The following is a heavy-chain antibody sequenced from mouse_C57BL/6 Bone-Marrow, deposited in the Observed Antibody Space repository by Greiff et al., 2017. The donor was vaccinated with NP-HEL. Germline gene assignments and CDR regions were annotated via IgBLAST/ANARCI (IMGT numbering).Heavy chain of an antibody. CDR3: HYSNWYFDV. CDR2: IDPSDSYT. V-gene: IGHV1-50*01. J-gene: IGHJ1*03. Sequence: QAQLQQSGAELVKPGASVKLSCKASGYTFTSYWMQWVKQRPGQGLEWIGEIDPSDSYTNYNQKFKGKATLTVDTSSSTAYMQLSSLTSEDSAVYYCHYSNWYFDVWGTGTTVTVSS. CDR1: GYTFTSYW. D-gene: IGHD2-5*01.